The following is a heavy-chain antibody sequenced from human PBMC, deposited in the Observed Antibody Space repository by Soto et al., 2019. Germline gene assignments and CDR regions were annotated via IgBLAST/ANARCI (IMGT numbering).Heavy chain of an antibody. D-gene: IGHD6-13*01. V-gene: IGHV4-31*03. CDR1: GGSISSGVYY. J-gene: IGHJ4*02. CDR3: AREQQQLVYNYLDY. CDR2: IYYSGST. Sequence: SEALSLTCTVSGGSISSGVYYWSWIRQHPGRGLEWIGYIYYSGSTYYNPSLKGRVTISVDTSKNQFSLKLSSVTVADTAVYYCAREQQQLVYNYLDYWGQGTLVTVSS.